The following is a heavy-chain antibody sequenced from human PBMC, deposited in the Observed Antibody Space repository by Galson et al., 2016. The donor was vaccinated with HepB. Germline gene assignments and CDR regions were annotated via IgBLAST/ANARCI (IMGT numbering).Heavy chain of an antibody. CDR1: GGSISSGLYY. CDR2: IYYSGST. Sequence: ETLSLTCSVFGGSISSGLYYWGWIRQPPGRGLEWIGTIYYSGSTYYNPSLKSRVTISVDTSKNQFSLKLSSLTAADTAVYYCARLSFHDSGASPIFDYWGQGTLVTASS. D-gene: IGHD2-15*01. CDR3: ARLSFHDSGASPIFDY. J-gene: IGHJ4*02. V-gene: IGHV4-39*01.